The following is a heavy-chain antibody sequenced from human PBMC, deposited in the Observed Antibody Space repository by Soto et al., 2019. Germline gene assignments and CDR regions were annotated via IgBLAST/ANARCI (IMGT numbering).Heavy chain of an antibody. CDR1: AFTFSDYY. CDR3: AKILGYCSGGSCPEAFDI. Sequence: VGSLRLSCAASAFTFSDYYMSWIRQAPGQGLEWVSYISSGSSYTKYADSVKGRFTISRDNAKNSLYLQMNSLRAEDSAVYYCAKILGYCSGGSCPEAFDIWGQGTMVTVSS. V-gene: IGHV3-11*06. CDR2: ISSGSSYT. D-gene: IGHD2-15*01. J-gene: IGHJ3*02.